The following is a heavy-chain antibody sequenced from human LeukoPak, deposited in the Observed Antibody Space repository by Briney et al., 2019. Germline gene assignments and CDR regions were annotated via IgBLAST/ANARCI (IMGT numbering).Heavy chain of an antibody. CDR3: ARGSHEYDRSGYSFDY. CDR1: GYTFSGYF. CDR2: IYPNSGGT. J-gene: IGHJ4*02. Sequence: ASVKVSCRASGYTFSGYFMHWVRQAPGQGLEWMGWIYPNSGGTKYAQKFQGRVTMTRDTSISTIYMELSSLRSDDTAVYHCARGSHEYDRSGYSFDYWGQGSSVTVSS. V-gene: IGHV1-2*02. D-gene: IGHD3-22*01.